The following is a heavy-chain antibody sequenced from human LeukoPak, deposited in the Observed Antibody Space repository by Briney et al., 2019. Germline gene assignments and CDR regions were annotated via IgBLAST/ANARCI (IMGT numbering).Heavy chain of an antibody. Sequence: ASVKVSCKASGYTFTSYDINWVRQATGQGLEWMGWMNPNSGNTGYAQKFQGRVTITRNTSISTAYMELSSLRSEDTAVYYCARWEGIAARPGYFQHWGQGTLVTVSS. J-gene: IGHJ1*01. D-gene: IGHD6-6*01. CDR3: ARWEGIAARPGYFQH. CDR2: MNPNSGNT. V-gene: IGHV1-8*03. CDR1: GYTFTSYD.